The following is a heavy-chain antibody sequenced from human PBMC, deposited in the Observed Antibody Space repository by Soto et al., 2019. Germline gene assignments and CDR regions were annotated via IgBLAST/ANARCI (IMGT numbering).Heavy chain of an antibody. V-gene: IGHV5-51*01. CDR2: IYPGDSDT. J-gene: IGHJ4*02. Sequence: PGQSLKISCKGSGYTFTDYWIGWVRQLPGNGLEWMGIIYPGDSDTRYSPSFQGHVTITVDKSTSTAYLQWNTLKASDTAMYYCARGASSSSPYWGQGTLVTVSS. CDR3: ARGASSSSPY. CDR1: GYTFTDYW. D-gene: IGHD6-6*01.